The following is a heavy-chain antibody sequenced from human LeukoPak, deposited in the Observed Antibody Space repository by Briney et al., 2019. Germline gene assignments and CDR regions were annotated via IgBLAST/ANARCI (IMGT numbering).Heavy chain of an antibody. J-gene: IGHJ3*02. Sequence: PGRSLRLSCAASGFTFSSYGMHWVRQAPGEGLEWVSSISSSSSYIYYADSVKGRFTISRDNAKNSLYLQMNSLRAEDTAVYYCARDAFDIWGQGTMVTVSS. CDR1: GFTFSSYG. CDR3: ARDAFDI. V-gene: IGHV3-21*01. CDR2: ISSSSSYI.